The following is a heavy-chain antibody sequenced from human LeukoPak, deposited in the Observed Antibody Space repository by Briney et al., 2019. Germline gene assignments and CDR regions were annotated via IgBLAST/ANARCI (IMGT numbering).Heavy chain of an antibody. J-gene: IGHJ4*02. V-gene: IGHV4-30-2*01. CDR1: GGSISSGGYS. CDR2: IYHSGST. CDR3: TRHIGWTFDY. Sequence: SETLSLTCAVSGGSISSGGYSWSWIRQPPGKGLEWIGYIYHSGSTYYNPSLKSRVTISVDRSKNQFSLKLSSVTAADTAVYYCTRHIGWTFDYWGQGTLVTVSS. D-gene: IGHD6-19*01.